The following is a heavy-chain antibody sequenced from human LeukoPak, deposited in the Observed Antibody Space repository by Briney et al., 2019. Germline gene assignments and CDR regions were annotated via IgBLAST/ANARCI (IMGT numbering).Heavy chain of an antibody. CDR2: IYSGGST. Sequence: PGGSLRLSCAASGFTFSSYSMNWVRQAPGKGLEWVSVIYSGGSTYYADSVKGRFTISRDNSKNTLYLQMNSLRAEDTAVYYCARDLYCSSTSCRRKNYYYYGMDVWGQGTTVTVSS. CDR1: GFTFSSYS. J-gene: IGHJ6*02. D-gene: IGHD2-2*01. CDR3: ARDLYCSSTSCRRKNYYYYGMDV. V-gene: IGHV3-53*01.